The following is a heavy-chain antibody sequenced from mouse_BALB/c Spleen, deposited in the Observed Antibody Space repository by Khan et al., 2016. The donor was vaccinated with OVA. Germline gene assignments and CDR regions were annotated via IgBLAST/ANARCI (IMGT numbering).Heavy chain of an antibody. J-gene: IGHJ4*01. V-gene: IGHV5-6*01. Sequence: EVELVESGGDLVKPGGSLKLSCAASGFTFSSYGMSWVRQTPDKRLEWVATISSGGHYTYFPDSVRGRFTISRDNAKNTLYLQMSSLKSADTAIYYCARSITTAKEDYYAMDYWGQGTSVTVSA. D-gene: IGHD1-2*01. CDR1: GFTFSSYG. CDR3: ARSITTAKEDYYAMDY. CDR2: ISSGGHYT.